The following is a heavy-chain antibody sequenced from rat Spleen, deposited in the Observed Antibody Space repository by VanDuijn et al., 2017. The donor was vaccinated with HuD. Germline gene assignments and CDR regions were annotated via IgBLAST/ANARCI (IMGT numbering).Heavy chain of an antibody. Sequence: EVQLVESGGGLVQPGRSMKLSCAASGFTFSNYDMAWVRQAPKKGLEWVATISYDGSSTNYRDSVKGRFSISRDNAKSALSLQMDSLRSEDTATYYCARDRYGGYYFDYWGQGVMVTVSS. V-gene: IGHV5-7*01. CDR1: GFTFSNYD. CDR3: ARDRYGGYYFDY. CDR2: ISYDGSST. D-gene: IGHD1-11*01. J-gene: IGHJ2*01.